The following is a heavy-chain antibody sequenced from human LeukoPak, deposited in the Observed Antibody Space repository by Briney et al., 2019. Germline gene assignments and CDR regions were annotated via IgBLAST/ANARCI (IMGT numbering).Heavy chain of an antibody. V-gene: IGHV5-10-1*01. Sequence: GESLKTSCKGSGYSFTSYWISWVRQMPGKGLEWMGRIDPSDSYTNYSPSFQGHATISADKSISTAYLQWSSLKASDTAMYYCARPLSGSSTTVDYWGQGTLVTVSS. CDR2: IDPSDSYT. CDR3: ARPLSGSSTTVDY. J-gene: IGHJ4*02. CDR1: GYSFTSYW. D-gene: IGHD1-26*01.